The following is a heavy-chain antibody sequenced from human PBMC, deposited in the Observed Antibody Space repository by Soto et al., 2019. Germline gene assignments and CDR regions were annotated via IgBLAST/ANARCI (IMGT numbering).Heavy chain of an antibody. CDR2: ISAYNGNT. V-gene: IGHV1-18*01. D-gene: IGHD2-2*01. CDR1: GYTFTSYG. Sequence: QVQLVQSGAEVKKPGASVKVSCKASGYTFTSYGISWVRQAPGQGLEWMGWISAYNGNTNYAQKLQGRVTMTTDTSTSTAYMELRSLGSDDTAVYYCARDRYCSSTSCYGPRGWFDPWGQGTLVTVSS. CDR3: ARDRYCSSTSCYGPRGWFDP. J-gene: IGHJ5*02.